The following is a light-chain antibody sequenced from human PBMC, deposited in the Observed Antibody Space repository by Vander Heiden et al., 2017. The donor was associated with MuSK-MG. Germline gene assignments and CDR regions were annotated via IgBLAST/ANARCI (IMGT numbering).Light chain of an antibody. CDR3: QQYNNSPPGLT. CDR2: GAS. Sequence: EIVMMQSPATLSVSPGERATLSCRASQSVSSNLAWYQQNPGQAPRLLIYGASTRATGLAARFSGSASGTEVTLTIRRLQSEDFGVYYCQQYNNSPPGLTFGGGTKVEIK. V-gene: IGKV3-15*01. CDR1: QSVSSN. J-gene: IGKJ4*01.